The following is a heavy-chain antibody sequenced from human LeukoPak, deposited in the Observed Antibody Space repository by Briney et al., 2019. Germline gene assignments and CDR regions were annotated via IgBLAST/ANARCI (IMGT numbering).Heavy chain of an antibody. CDR1: GVSISSSNSY. CDR3: ARQTGPGLFILP. Sequence: SETLSLTCTVSGVSISSSNSYWGWIRQPPGKGLEWIGSIYYSGNTYYNASLKSQVSISIDTSNNQFSLRLTSVTAADTAVYYCARQTGPGLFILPGGQGTLVTVSS. CDR2: IYYSGNT. D-gene: IGHD3/OR15-3a*01. V-gene: IGHV4-39*01. J-gene: IGHJ4*02.